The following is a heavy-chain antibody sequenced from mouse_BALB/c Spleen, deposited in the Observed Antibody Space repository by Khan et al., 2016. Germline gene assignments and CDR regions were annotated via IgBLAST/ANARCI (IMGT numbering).Heavy chain of an antibody. CDR2: IDPANGNT. V-gene: IGHV14-3*02. CDR1: GFNIKDTY. J-gene: IGHJ3*01. Sequence: VQLQQSGAELVKPGASVKLSCTASGFNIKDTYMHWVKQRPEQGLEWIGRIDPANGNTNYDPKFQDKATVTSETSSNTAYLQLSSLTSEDTAVYYCARGGYGWFAYWGQGTLVTVSA. CDR3: ARGGYGWFAY. D-gene: IGHD2-14*01.